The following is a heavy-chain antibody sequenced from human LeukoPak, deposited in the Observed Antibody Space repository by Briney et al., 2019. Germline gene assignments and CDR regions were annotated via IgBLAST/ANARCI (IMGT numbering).Heavy chain of an antibody. CDR3: ARDKSKSMGRGVIIKDHSYYYMDV. V-gene: IGHV3-30*03. CDR2: ISYDGSTK. J-gene: IGHJ6*03. D-gene: IGHD3-10*01. CDR1: GFTFSTYG. Sequence: GGSLRLSCTASGFTFSTYGMHWVRQAPGKGLEWVTLISYDGSTKYYSDSVKGRFTLSRDNSKNTLYLQMNSLRAEDTAVYYCARDKSKSMGRGVIIKDHSYYYMDVWGKGTTVTIS.